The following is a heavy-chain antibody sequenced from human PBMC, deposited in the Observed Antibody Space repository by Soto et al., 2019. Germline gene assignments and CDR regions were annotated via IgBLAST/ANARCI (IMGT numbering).Heavy chain of an antibody. Sequence: GGSLRLSCAASGFTFSSYAMSWVRQAPGKGLEWVSAISGSGGSTYYADSVKGRFTISRDNSKNTLYLQMNSLRVEDTAVYYCAKGDAVVTMIVVVITAFDYWGQGTLVTVSS. CDR1: GFTFSSYA. V-gene: IGHV3-23*01. CDR2: ISGSGGST. D-gene: IGHD3-22*01. CDR3: AKGDAVVTMIVVVITAFDY. J-gene: IGHJ4*02.